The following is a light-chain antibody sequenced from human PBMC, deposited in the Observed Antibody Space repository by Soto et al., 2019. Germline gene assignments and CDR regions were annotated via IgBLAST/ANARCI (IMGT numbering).Light chain of an antibody. CDR1: QSIDSW. Sequence: DIQMTQSPSTLSASVGDRVTITCRASQSIDSWLAWYQQKPGKAPNLLIYKASSLESGVPSRFSGSGSGTEFTLTISSLQPDDSATYYCQQVHRYPVTFGQGTKVEI. CDR3: QQVHRYPVT. J-gene: IGKJ1*01. CDR2: KAS. V-gene: IGKV1-5*03.